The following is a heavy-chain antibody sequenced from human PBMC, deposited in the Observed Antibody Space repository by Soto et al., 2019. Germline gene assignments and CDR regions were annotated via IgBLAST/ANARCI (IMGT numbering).Heavy chain of an antibody. CDR2: IIPICGTA. V-gene: IGHV1-69*01. CDR1: GGTFSSYA. Sequence: QVQLVQSGAEVKKPGSSVKVSCKASGGTFSSYAISWVRQAPGQGLEWMGGIIPICGTANYAQQFQGRVTISANESTSTAYMERSSLSSEDTAVYYCASDGNADYAHWVQETLVTVSS. CDR3: ASDGNADYAH. J-gene: IGHJ4*02. D-gene: IGHD3-16*01.